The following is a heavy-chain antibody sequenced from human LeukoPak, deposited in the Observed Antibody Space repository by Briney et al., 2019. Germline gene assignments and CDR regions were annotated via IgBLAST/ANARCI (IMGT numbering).Heavy chain of an antibody. CDR3: ARDNSLRDTAWWFDP. CDR1: GYTFTNNF. Sequence: ASVKVSCKASGYTFTNNFMHWVRQAPGQGLEWIGIINPSGDNTWYAQKFQGRVTMTRDMATSTDYLEVSSLRSEDTAVYYCARDNSLRDTAWWFDPWGQGTLVTVSS. J-gene: IGHJ5*02. V-gene: IGHV1-46*01. CDR2: INPSGDNT. D-gene: IGHD5-24*01.